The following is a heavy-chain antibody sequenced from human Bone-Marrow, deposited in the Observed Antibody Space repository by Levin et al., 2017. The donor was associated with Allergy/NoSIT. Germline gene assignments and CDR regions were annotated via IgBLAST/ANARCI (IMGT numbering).Heavy chain of an antibody. CDR1: GYTFTGYY. Sequence: VASVKVSCKASGYTFTGYYMHWVRQAPGQGLEWMGWINPNSGGTNYAQKFQGRVTMTRDTSISTAYMELSRLRSDDTAVYYCAMVAAAGPTDAFDIWGQGTMVTVSS. V-gene: IGHV1-2*02. CDR3: AMVAAAGPTDAFDI. CDR2: INPNSGGT. J-gene: IGHJ3*02. D-gene: IGHD6-13*01.